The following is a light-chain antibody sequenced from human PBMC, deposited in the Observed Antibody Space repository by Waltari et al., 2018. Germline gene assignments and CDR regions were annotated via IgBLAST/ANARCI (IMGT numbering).Light chain of an antibody. CDR1: SSDVGGHNH. V-gene: IGLV2-14*03. Sequence: QSALTQPASVSGSPGQSITISCTGTSSDVGGHNHVSWYQQHPGQAPKLLMYEVTKWPSGVADRFAGSKSGNTASLTISGLQAEDEADYYCNSFTSSTTWVFGGGTRVTVL. CDR3: NSFTSSTTWV. J-gene: IGLJ3*02. CDR2: EVT.